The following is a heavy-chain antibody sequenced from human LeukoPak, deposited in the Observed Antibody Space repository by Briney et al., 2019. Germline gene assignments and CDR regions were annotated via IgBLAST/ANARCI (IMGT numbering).Heavy chain of an antibody. J-gene: IGHJ4*02. CDR1: GFTFSSYA. D-gene: IGHD5-18*01. CDR2: ISGSGGST. CDR3: AKASKSWIQLTLDY. V-gene: IGHV3-23*01. Sequence: GGSLRLSCAASGFTFSSYAMSWVRQAPGKGLEWVSAISGSGGSTYYADSVKGRFTISRDNSKNTLYLQTNSLRAEDTAVYYCAKASKSWIQLTLDYWGQGTLVTVSS.